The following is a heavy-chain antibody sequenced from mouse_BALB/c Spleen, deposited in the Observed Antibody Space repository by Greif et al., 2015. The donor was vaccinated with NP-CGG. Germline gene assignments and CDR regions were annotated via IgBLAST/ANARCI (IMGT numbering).Heavy chain of an antibody. CDR2: INSDGSAI. D-gene: IGHD2-1*01. V-gene: IGHV11-2*02. J-gene: IGHJ1*01. Sequence: EVQLVESGGGLVQPGGSRGLSCEGSGFTFSGFWMGWVRQTPGKTLEWIGDINSDGSAINYAPSTKDRFTIFRDNDKSTLYLQMSNVRSEDTATYFCMRYGNYWYFDVWGAGTTVTVSS. CDR1: GFTFSGFW. CDR3: MRYGNYWYFDV.